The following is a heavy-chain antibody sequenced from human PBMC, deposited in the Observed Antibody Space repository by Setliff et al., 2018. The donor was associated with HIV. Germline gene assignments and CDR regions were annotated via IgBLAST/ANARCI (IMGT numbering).Heavy chain of an antibody. V-gene: IGHV4-39*02. J-gene: IGHJ3*02. Sequence: SETLSLTCTVSGGSVSSRGYYWGWIRQPPGKGPEWIANILYGGNTYYNPSLKSRVTISVDTSKNPFSLKLNSVTAADTAVYFCARPTTGVGGGAAFDIWGQGTMVTVSS. D-gene: IGHD2-8*01. CDR3: ARPTTGVGGGAAFDI. CDR1: GGSVSSRGYY. CDR2: ILYGGNT.